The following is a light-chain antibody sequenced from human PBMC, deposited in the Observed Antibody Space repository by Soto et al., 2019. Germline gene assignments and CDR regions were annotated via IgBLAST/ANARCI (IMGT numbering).Light chain of an antibody. Sequence: VMTQSPATLSVSPGERATLSCRASQSVGSKLAWYQQKPGQAPRLLIYAASTRASGVPLRFSGSGSGTECSLTITSLQSEDFAVYYCQQYNDWPRHTFGQGTKLEL. J-gene: IGKJ2*01. CDR2: AAS. V-gene: IGKV3D-15*01. CDR1: QSVGSK. CDR3: QQYNDWPRHT.